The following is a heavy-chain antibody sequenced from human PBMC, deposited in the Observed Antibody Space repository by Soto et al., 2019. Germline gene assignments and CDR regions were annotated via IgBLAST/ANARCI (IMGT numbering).Heavy chain of an antibody. V-gene: IGHV3-23*01. CDR2: ISGSGGST. CDR3: AKVLSIMITFGGVLMPGQPYYFDY. D-gene: IGHD3-16*01. Sequence: EVQLLESGGGLVQPGGSLRLSCAASGFTFSSYAMSWVRQAPGKGLEWVSAISGSGGSTYYADSVKGRFTISRDNSKNTLYLQMNSLRAEDTAVYYCAKVLSIMITFGGVLMPGQPYYFDYWGQGTLVTVSS. J-gene: IGHJ4*02. CDR1: GFTFSSYA.